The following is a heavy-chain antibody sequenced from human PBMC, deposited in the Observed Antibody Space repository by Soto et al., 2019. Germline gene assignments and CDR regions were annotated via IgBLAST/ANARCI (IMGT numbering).Heavy chain of an antibody. CDR2: IWYDGSNK. V-gene: IGHV3-33*01. CDR3: ARDRVSSLAYYYYGMDV. CDR1: GFTFSRYG. D-gene: IGHD6-6*01. J-gene: IGHJ6*02. Sequence: QVQLVESGGGVVQPGRSLRLSCAASGFTFSRYGMHWVRQAPGKGLEWVAVIWYDGSNKYYADSVKGRFTISRDNSKNTLYLQMNSLRAEDTSVYYCARDRVSSLAYYYYGMDVWGQGTTVTVSS.